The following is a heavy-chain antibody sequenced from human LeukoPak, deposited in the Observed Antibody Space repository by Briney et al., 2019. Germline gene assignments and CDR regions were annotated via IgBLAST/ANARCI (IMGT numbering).Heavy chain of an antibody. Sequence: GGSLRLSCAASGFTFSNAWMSWVRQAPGKGLEWVGRIKSKTDGGTTDYAAPVKGRFTISRDDSKNTLYLQMNSLKTEDTAVYYCTTLYYDFWSGYHAFDYWGQGTLVTVPS. V-gene: IGHV3-15*01. CDR1: GFTFSNAW. D-gene: IGHD3-3*01. CDR2: IKSKTDGGTT. J-gene: IGHJ4*02. CDR3: TTLYYDFWSGYHAFDY.